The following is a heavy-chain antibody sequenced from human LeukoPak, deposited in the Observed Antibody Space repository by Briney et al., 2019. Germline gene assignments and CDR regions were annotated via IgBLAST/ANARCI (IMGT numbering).Heavy chain of an antibody. CDR1: GGTFSSYA. CDR2: IIPIFGTA. J-gene: IGHJ4*02. Sequence: AASVKVSCKASGGTFSSYAISWVRQAPGQGLEWMGGIIPIFGTANYAQKFQGRVTITTDESTSTAYMELSSLRSEDTAVYYCARGGGSYIAAAAYFDYWGQGTLVTVSS. CDR3: ARGGGSYIAAAAYFDY. V-gene: IGHV1-69*05. D-gene: IGHD6-13*01.